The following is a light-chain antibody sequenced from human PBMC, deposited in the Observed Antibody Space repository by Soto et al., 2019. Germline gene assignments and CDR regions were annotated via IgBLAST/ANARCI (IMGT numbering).Light chain of an antibody. CDR2: GAS. CDR1: QSVSID. CDR3: QQYNKWPLT. V-gene: IGKV3-15*01. J-gene: IGKJ1*01. Sequence: IVMTQSPATLSVSPGEREWICWRASQSVSIDLAWYQQTPGQAPRLLIYGASTRATGIPVRFSGSASGTEFTLTISSLQSEDFTVYYCQQYNKWPLTFGQGTKVDIK.